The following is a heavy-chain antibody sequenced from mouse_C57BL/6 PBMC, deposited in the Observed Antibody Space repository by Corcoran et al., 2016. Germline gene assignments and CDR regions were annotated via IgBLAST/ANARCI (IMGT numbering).Heavy chain of an antibody. D-gene: IGHD1-1*01. Sequence: QVTLKESGPGILQSSQTLSLTCSFSGFSLSTSGMGVSWIRQPSGKGLEWLAHIYWDDDKRYNPTLKSRLTISKDTSRNQVFRKITRVDTADTATYYCARSRDYGSSYGGFAYWGQGTLVTVSA. CDR1: GFSLSTSGMG. J-gene: IGHJ3*01. CDR2: IYWDDDK. CDR3: ARSRDYGSSYGGFAY. V-gene: IGHV8-12*01.